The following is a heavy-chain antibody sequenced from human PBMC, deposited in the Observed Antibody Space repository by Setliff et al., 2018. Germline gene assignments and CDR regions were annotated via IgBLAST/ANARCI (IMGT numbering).Heavy chain of an antibody. J-gene: IGHJ4*02. D-gene: IGHD6-13*01. CDR1: GYSISSGYI. Sequence: PSETLSLTCTVSGYSISSGYIWGWIRQPPGKGLEWVGNIGHTGSTYYNPSLKSRVTISVDTSKNQFSLKLSSVTAADTAVYYCARLDGAAAGELDYWGQGTLVTVSS. CDR2: IGHTGST. V-gene: IGHV4-38-2*02. CDR3: ARLDGAAAGELDY.